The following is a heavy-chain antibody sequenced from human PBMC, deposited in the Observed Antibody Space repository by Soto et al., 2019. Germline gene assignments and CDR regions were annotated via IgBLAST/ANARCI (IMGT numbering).Heavy chain of an antibody. D-gene: IGHD3-10*01. V-gene: IGHV2-5*02. CDR3: AHSPYYYYGSGIYYKIRGAPNYYYFDY. CDR2: IYWDDDK. Sequence: QITLKESGPTLVKPTQTLTLTCTFSGFSLSTSGVGVGWIRQPPGKALEWLALIYWDDDKRYSPSLKSRLTITKDTSKNQVVLTMTNMDPVDTATYYCAHSPYYYYGSGIYYKIRGAPNYYYFDYWGQGTLVTVSS. CDR1: GFSLSTSGVG. J-gene: IGHJ4*02.